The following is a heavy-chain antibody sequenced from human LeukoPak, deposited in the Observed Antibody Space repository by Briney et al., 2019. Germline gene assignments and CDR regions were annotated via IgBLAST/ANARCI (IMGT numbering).Heavy chain of an antibody. CDR2: IRYDGSNK. Sequence: PGGCLRLSCAASGFTFSSYGMHWVRQAPGKGLEWVPFIRYDGSNKYYADSVKGRFTISRDNSKNTLYLQMNSLRAEDTAVYYCVKDSVDSGSWKNYYDSSGYPDYWGHGTLVTVSS. V-gene: IGHV3-30*02. D-gene: IGHD3-22*01. CDR1: GFTFSSYG. CDR3: VKDSVDSGSWKNYYDSSGYPDY. J-gene: IGHJ4*01.